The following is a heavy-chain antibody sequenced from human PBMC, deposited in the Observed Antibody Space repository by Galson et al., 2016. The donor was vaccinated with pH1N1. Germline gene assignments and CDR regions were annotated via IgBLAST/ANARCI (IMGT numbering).Heavy chain of an antibody. V-gene: IGHV1-2*02. J-gene: IGHJ5*02. CDR3: ATGSGNSWFDP. CDR2: INPNSGGT. D-gene: IGHD3-10*01. Sequence: PVKVSCKASGYTLIVHYMHWVRQAPGHGLEWMGWINPNSGGTHYAQNFQGRVTLTRDTSINTAYMELSSLTSDDTAVYYCATGSGNSWFDPWGQGTLVTVSS. CDR1: GYTLIVHY.